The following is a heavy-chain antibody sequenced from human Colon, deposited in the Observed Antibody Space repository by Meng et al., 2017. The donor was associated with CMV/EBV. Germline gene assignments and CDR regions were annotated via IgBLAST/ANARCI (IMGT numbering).Heavy chain of an antibody. CDR1: GFTFDDYA. V-gene: IGHV3-49*04. J-gene: IGHJ4*02. CDR3: ARGRTGSGWKYYFDH. CDR2: SRSREFSGTR. D-gene: IGHD6-19*01. Sequence: GESLKISCSTSGFTFDDYALAWVRQPPGKGLEWVGFSRSREFSGTREYAASLKDRFTISRDSSRNVLFLQMDGLQTDDTAVYFCARGRTGSGWKYYFDHWGRGTLVPSPQ.